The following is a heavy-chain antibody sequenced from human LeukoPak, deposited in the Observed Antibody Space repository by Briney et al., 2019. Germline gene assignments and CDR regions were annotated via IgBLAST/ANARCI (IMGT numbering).Heavy chain of an antibody. D-gene: IGHD6-19*01. J-gene: IGHJ4*02. CDR3: ARGRLFDY. CDR1: GGSFSGCY. V-gene: IGHV4-34*01. CDR2: INHSGST. Sequence: SETLSLTCAVYGGSFSGCYWSWIRQPPGKGLEWIGEINHSGSTNYNPSLKSRVTISVDTSKNQFSLKLSSVTAADTAVYYCARGRLFDYWGQGTLVTVSS.